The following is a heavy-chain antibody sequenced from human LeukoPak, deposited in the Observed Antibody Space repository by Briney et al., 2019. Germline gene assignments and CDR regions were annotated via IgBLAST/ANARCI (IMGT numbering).Heavy chain of an antibody. J-gene: IGHJ6*03. CDR3: ARARITIFGVVYYMDV. D-gene: IGHD3-3*01. V-gene: IGHV4-34*01. CDR2: INHSGST. Sequence: SETLSLICAVYGGSFSGYYWSWIRQPPGKGLEWIGEINHSGSTNYNPSLKSRVTISVDTSKNQFSLKLSSVTAADTAVYYCARARITIFGVVYYMDVWGKGTTVTVSS. CDR1: GGSFSGYY.